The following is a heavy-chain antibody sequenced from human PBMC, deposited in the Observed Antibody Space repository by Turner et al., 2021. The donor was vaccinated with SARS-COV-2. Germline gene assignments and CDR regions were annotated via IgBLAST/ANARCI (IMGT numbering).Heavy chain of an antibody. V-gene: IGHV1-2*02. Sequence: QVQLVQSAAAVKKPGASVKVSCKPSGYTFTGYYMHWVRQAPGQGLEWMGWINPNSGGTNYAQKFQGRVTMTRDTSISTAYMELSRLRSDDTAVYYCAVLEMATITDAFDIWGQGTMVTVSS. CDR3: AVLEMATITDAFDI. D-gene: IGHD5-12*01. CDR2: INPNSGGT. J-gene: IGHJ3*02. CDR1: GYTFTGYY.